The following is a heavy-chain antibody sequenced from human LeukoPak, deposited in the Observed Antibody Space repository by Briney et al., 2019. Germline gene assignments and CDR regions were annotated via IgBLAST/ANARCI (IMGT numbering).Heavy chain of an antibody. J-gene: IGHJ6*02. V-gene: IGHV1-2*02. CDR3: ARDQAMVRGSLSGMDV. D-gene: IGHD3-10*01. Sequence: ASVMVSCKASGYTFTGYYMHWVRQAPGQGLEWMGWINPNSGGTNYAQKFQGRVTMTRDTSISTAYMELSRLGSDDTAVYYCARDQAMVRGSLSGMDVWGQGTTVTVSS. CDR1: GYTFTGYY. CDR2: INPNSGGT.